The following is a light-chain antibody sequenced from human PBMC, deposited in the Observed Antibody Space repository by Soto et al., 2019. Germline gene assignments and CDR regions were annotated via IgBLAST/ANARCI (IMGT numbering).Light chain of an antibody. CDR3: QQYHTDWT. CDR1: ESIDNW. J-gene: IGKJ1*01. Sequence: DIQVTQSPSTLSASVGDAFTITCRASESIDNWLAWYQQKPGKAPKLLIFAASTLVRGVPSKFSGCGSGTEFTLTISRLQADDFATYYCQQYHTDWTFGQGTKVDI. CDR2: AAS. V-gene: IGKV1-5*01.